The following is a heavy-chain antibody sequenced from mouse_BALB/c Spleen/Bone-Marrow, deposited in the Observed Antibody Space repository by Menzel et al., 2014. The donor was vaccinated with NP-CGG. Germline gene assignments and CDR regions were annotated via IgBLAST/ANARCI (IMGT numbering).Heavy chain of an antibody. CDR1: GYTFTSYW. CDR2: IHPSDSYT. V-gene: IGHV1-69*02. CDR3: TRSGGYYFDY. Sequence: VQLQQSGAELVRPGASVKLSCKASGYTFTSYWINWVKQRPGQGLEWIGNIHPSDSYTNYNQKFKDKATLTVDKSSSTAYMQLSSPTSEDSAVYYCTRSGGYYFDYWGQGTTLTVSS. J-gene: IGHJ2*01.